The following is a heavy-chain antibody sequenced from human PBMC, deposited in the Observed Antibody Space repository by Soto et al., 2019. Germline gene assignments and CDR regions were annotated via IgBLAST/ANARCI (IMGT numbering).Heavy chain of an antibody. CDR2: IYHSGST. V-gene: IGHV4-30-2*01. J-gene: IGHJ4*02. Sequence: QLQLQESGSGLVKPSQTLSLTCAVSGRSISSGGYSWSWIRQPPGKGLEWIGYIYHSGSTYYNPSLKSRLTIPVDRSKNQFSLKLSSVTAADTAGYYCARGQVVAAQHWGQGTLVTVSS. CDR1: GRSISSGGYS. D-gene: IGHD2-15*01. CDR3: ARGQVVAAQH.